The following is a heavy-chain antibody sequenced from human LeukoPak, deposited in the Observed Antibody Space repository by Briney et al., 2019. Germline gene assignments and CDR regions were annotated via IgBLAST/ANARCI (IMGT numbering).Heavy chain of an antibody. CDR3: AKEQWLALFDY. Sequence: GGSLRLSCAASGFTFSSYWMSWVRQAPGKGLEWVANIKQDGSEKYYVDSVKGRFTISRDNAKNSLYLQMNSLRAEDTAVYYCAKEQWLALFDYWGQGTLVTVSS. CDR1: GFTFSSYW. V-gene: IGHV3-7*03. CDR2: IKQDGSEK. J-gene: IGHJ4*02. D-gene: IGHD6-19*01.